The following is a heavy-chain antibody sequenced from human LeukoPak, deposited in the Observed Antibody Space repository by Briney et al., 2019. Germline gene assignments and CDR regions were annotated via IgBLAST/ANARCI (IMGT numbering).Heavy chain of an antibody. CDR3: ARESSSSLIGY. D-gene: IGHD6-13*01. Sequence: PGGSLRLSCAASGFTLRSYDMSWVRQAPGKGLEWVANIKQDGSEKYYVDSVKGRFTISRDNAKNSLYLQMNSLRAEDTAVYYCARESSSSLIGYWGQGTLVTVSS. CDR2: IKQDGSEK. V-gene: IGHV3-7*01. CDR1: GFTLRSYD. J-gene: IGHJ4*02.